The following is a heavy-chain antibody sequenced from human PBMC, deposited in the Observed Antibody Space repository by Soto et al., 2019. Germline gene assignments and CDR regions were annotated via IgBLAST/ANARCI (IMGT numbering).Heavy chain of an antibody. CDR3: ARGLECRGYCLDKPTWFAP. CDR1: GGTFSTYT. J-gene: IGHJ5*02. D-gene: IGHD2-15*01. Sequence: SLKVSCKASGGTFSTYTFSWVRQAPGQGLEWMGRIIPIFGTPYYAQKFQGRVTITADKTTSTVYMELSSLRSDDTAVYFCARGLECRGYCLDKPTWFAPWGQGTLVTVSS. V-gene: IGHV1-69*06. CDR2: IIPIFGTP.